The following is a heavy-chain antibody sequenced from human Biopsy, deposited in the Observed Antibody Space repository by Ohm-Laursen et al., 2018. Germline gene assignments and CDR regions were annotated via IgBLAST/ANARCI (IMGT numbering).Heavy chain of an antibody. CDR2: IWYDGSNK. CDR1: GFTFSSYG. V-gene: IGHV3-33*01. CDR3: ARDRYYGSESYYSHYNMDV. D-gene: IGHD3-10*01. J-gene: IGHJ6*02. Sequence: LRLSCAASGFTFSSYGIHWVRQAPGKGLEWVAVIWYDGSNKYSADSVKGRFSISRDNSKNTVYLQMNSLRAADTAVYYCARDRYYGSESYYSHYNMDVWGQGTTVSVSS.